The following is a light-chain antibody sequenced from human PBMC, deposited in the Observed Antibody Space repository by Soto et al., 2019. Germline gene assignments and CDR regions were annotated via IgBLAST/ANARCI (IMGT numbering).Light chain of an antibody. Sequence: AIQLTQSPSSLSASVGDRVTISCRASQGIRNDLGWYQQKPGQAPKVLIYGASNLQGGVPSRFSGSGSGTDFTLTISSLQSEDFATYFCLQDYKYPRTFGQGTKVEIK. CDR1: QGIRND. CDR2: GAS. V-gene: IGKV1-6*01. J-gene: IGKJ1*01. CDR3: LQDYKYPRT.